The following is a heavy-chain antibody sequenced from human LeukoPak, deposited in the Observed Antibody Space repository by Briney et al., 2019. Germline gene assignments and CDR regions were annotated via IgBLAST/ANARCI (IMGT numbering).Heavy chain of an antibody. CDR1: GGSFSGHY. Sequence: SETLSLTCAVYGGSFSGHYWSCIRQPPGKGLEWNGEINHSGSTNYNPSLKSRVTISVDTSKNQFSLKLSSVTAADTAVYYCARESPATPLTFDIWGQGTMVTVSS. D-gene: IGHD2-15*01. CDR3: ARESPATPLTFDI. J-gene: IGHJ3*02. CDR2: INHSGST. V-gene: IGHV4-34*01.